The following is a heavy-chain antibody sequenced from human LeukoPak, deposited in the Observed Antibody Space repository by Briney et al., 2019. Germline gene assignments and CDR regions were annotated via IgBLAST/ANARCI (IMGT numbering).Heavy chain of an antibody. CDR3: ARDSEPTYYYDSSGPRWFDP. CDR2: IYYSGST. J-gene: IGHJ5*02. D-gene: IGHD3-22*01. V-gene: IGHV4-59*01. CDR1: GGSISSYY. Sequence: SETLSLTCTVSGGSISSYYWSWIRQPAGKGLEWIGYIYYSGSTNYNPSLKSRVTISVDTSKNQFSLKLSPVTAADTAVCYCARDSEPTYYYDSSGPRWFDPWGQGTLVTVSS.